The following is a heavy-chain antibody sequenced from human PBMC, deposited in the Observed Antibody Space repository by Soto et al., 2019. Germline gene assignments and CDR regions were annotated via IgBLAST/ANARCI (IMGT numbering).Heavy chain of an antibody. V-gene: IGHV3-11*06. Sequence: QVQLVESGGGLVKPGGSLRLSCTGSGFIFSDYMTWIRQAPGKGLEWVSYIRGSGAYTKYADSVRGRFTISRDNAKNSLWLQINSLRAEDTAVYYCARSSGWRHVVGYKYGLDVWGQGTTVIVSS. CDR1: GFIFSDY. CDR3: ARSSGWRHVVGYKYGLDV. CDR2: IRGSGAYT. D-gene: IGHD5-18*01. J-gene: IGHJ6*02.